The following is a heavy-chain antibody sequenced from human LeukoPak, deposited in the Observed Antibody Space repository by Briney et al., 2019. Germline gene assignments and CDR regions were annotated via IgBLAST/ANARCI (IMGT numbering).Heavy chain of an antibody. J-gene: IGHJ5*02. CDR2: MYYSGST. D-gene: IGHD2-2*03. Sequence: SETLSFTCTVSGGSITNYYWSWIRQPPGKGLEWIGYMYYSGSTNYSPSLKSRVTISVDTSKNQFSLKLDSVTAADTAVYYCARGLGYCNSINCFGPWGQGTLVTVSS. CDR1: GGSITNYY. V-gene: IGHV4-59*01. CDR3: ARGLGYCNSINCFGP.